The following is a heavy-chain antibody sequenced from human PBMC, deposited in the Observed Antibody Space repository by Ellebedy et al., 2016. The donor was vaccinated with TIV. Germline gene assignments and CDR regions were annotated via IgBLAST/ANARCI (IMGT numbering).Heavy chain of an antibody. CDR2: FTWQGST. J-gene: IGHJ5*02. CDR1: GFTFNSFA. CDR3: AREEGFGGAWFDP. V-gene: IGHV4-59*01. Sequence: MPGGSLRLSCVASGFTFNSFAMSWVRQPPGQGLKWIGYFTWQGSTNYNPSLKSRITISMDTSKNQIALMVRSVTAADTAIYYCAREEGFGGAWFDPWGQGTLVIVSS. D-gene: IGHD3-10*01.